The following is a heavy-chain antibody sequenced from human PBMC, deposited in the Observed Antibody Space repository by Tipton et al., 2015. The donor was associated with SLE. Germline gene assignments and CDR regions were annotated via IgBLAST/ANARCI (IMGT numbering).Heavy chain of an antibody. CDR1: GGSISGTSYY. CDR2: IRYNRDT. V-gene: IGHV4-61*01. Sequence: GLVKPSETLSLTCTVSGGSISGTSYYWNWIRQTPGKGLEWIGYIRYNRDTNYHPSLKSRVTISVDTSKNQLSLKWTSVTAADTAVYYCARGSVVADDYWGQGTLVTVSS. J-gene: IGHJ4*02. D-gene: IGHD2-15*01. CDR3: ARGSVVADDY.